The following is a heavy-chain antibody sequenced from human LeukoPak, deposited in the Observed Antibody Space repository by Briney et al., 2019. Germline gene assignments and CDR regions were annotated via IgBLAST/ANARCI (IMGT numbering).Heavy chain of an antibody. CDR1: GYTFTSYY. CDR3: VCSNARDYYGSGTIDC. V-gene: IGHV1-46*01. J-gene: IGHJ4*02. Sequence: GASVNLSCKASGYTFTSYYMHWVRQAPGQGLEWMGIINPSGGSTSYAQKFQGRVTMTRDMSTNTVYMELSSLRSEDTAVYYCVCSNARDYYGSGTIDCWGQGTLVTVSS. D-gene: IGHD3-10*01. CDR2: INPSGGST.